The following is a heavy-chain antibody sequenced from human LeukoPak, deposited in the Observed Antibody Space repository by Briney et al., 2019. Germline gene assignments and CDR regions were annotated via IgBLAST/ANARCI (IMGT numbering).Heavy chain of an antibody. D-gene: IGHD2-21*02. CDR3: ASGPWVTPFDY. CDR1: GDSISSSGYY. Sequence: SETLSLTCSVSGDSISSSGYYWDWIRQPPGKGLEWIGSIHHSGNTNYNPSLKSRVTISVDTSKNQFSLNLNSVTAADTAVYFCASGPWVTPFDYWGQGTLVPVSS. J-gene: IGHJ4*02. V-gene: IGHV4-39*07. CDR2: IHHSGNT.